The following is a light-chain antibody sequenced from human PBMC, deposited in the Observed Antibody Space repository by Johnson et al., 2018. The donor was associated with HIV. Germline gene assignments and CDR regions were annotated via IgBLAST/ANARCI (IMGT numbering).Light chain of an antibody. Sequence: QSVLTQPPSVSAAPGQKVTISCSGSSSNIGNNYVSWYQQFPGTAPKLLIYDNNKRPSGIPDRFSGSKSGTSATLDITGLQTGDEAAYYCASWDRSLTVGTVFGPGTRLTVL. J-gene: IGLJ1*01. CDR3: ASWDRSLTVGTV. CDR2: DNN. V-gene: IGLV1-51*01. CDR1: SSNIGNNY.